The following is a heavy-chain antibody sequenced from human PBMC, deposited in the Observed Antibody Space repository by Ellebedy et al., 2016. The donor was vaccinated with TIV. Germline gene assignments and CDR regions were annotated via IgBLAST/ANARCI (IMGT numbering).Heavy chain of an antibody. J-gene: IGHJ5*02. V-gene: IGHV1-69*13. CDR1: GGTFSSYA. CDR3: ARDPRDYVWGSYRSRWFDP. CDR2: IIPIFGTA. Sequence: ASVKVSCKASGGTFSSYAISWVRQAPGQGLEWMGGIIPIFGTANYAQKFQGRVTITADESTSTAYMELSRLRSDDTAVYYCARDPRDYVWGSYRSRWFDPWGQGTLVTVSS. D-gene: IGHD3-16*02.